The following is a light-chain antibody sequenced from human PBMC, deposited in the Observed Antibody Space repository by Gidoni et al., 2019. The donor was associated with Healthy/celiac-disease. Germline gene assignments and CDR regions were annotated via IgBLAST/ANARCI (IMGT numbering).Light chain of an antibody. J-gene: IGKJ4*01. CDR2: GAS. CDR3: QQYNNWLRT. CDR1: QSVSSN. V-gene: IGKV3-15*01. Sequence: EIVMTQSSATLSVSPGERATLSCRASQSVSSNLAWYQQKPGQAPRLLIYGASTRATGIPARFSGSGSGKEFTLNISSLQSEDFAVYYCQQYNNWLRTFGGGTKVEIK.